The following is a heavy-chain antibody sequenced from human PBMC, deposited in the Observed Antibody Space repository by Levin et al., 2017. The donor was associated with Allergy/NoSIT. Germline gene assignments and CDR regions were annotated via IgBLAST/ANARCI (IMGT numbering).Heavy chain of an antibody. CDR3: ARAPAAGTVGLIDY. CDR1: GGSISSYY. Sequence: SETLSLTCTVSGGSISSYYWSWIRQPPGKGLEWIGYIYYSGNTNYNPSLKSRVTISIDTSKNQFSLKLSSVSAADTAVYYCARAPAAGTVGLIDYWGQGILVTVSS. J-gene: IGHJ4*02. D-gene: IGHD6-13*01. V-gene: IGHV4-59*01. CDR2: IYYSGNT.